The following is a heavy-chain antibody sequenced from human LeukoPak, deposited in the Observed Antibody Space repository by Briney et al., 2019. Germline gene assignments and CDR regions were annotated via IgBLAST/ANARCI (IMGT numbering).Heavy chain of an antibody. CDR3: ARQQVAYYYYYGMDV. CDR1: GYSFTTYW. J-gene: IGHJ6*04. V-gene: IGHV5-51*01. CDR2: IYPGDSDT. D-gene: IGHD2-15*01. Sequence: GESLKISCKGSGYSFTTYWITCLRQLAANSPEWMGIIYPGDSDTRYSPSFQGQVTISADKSISTAFLQWSSLKASDTAMYYCARQQVAYYYYYGMDVWGKGTTVTVSS.